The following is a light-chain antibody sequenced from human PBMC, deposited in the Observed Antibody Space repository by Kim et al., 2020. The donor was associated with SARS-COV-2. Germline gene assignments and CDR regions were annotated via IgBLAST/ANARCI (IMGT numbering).Light chain of an antibody. CDR2: YDS. CDR3: QVWDSGTDHVV. Sequence: PGKTASITCGGDNIGDKSVPWYQQKPGQAPVMVIFYDSDRPSGIPERFSGSTSGNTATLTISGVEAGDEADYSCQVWDSGTDHVVFGGGTQLTVL. V-gene: IGLV3-21*01. CDR1: NIGDKS. J-gene: IGLJ2*01.